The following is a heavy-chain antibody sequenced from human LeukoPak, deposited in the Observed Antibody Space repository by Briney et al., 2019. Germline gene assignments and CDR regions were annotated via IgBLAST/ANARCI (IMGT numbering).Heavy chain of an antibody. D-gene: IGHD2-15*01. CDR2: FSGGGDS. J-gene: IGHJ4*02. CDR3: GKEVERHFDLRY. Sequence: GGSLRLSCAASGLTSGTYAMSWVRQAPGKGLEWVSAFSGGGDSFYADSVRGRFSISADRSRNILYLQMNSLRVEDTAVYYCGKEVERHFDLRYWGQGTPVTVSS. V-gene: IGHV3-23*01. CDR1: GLTSGTYA.